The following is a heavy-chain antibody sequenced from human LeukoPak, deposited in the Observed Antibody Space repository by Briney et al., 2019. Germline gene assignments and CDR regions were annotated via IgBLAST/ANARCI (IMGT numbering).Heavy chain of an antibody. CDR2: IYYSGST. D-gene: IGHD2-2*01. Sequence: SETLSLTCTVSGGSISSSSCYWGWIRQPPGKGLEWIGSIYYSGSTYYNPSLKSRVTISVDTSKNQFSLKLSSVTAADTAVYYCARHKRSVVPAAIFWFDPWGQGTLVTVSS. CDR3: ARHKRSVVPAAIFWFDP. CDR1: GGSISSSSCY. J-gene: IGHJ5*02. V-gene: IGHV4-39*01.